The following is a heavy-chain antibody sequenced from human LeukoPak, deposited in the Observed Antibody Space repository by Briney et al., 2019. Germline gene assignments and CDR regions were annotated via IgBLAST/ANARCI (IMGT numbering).Heavy chain of an antibody. CDR1: GYTFTSYG. Sequence: ASVKVSCKASGYTFTSYGISWVRQAPGQGLEWMGWISPYNGNTNYAQKFQGRVTMTTDTSTRTAYMELRSLRSDDTAVYYCASCHCTYGVCYGECEYFQHWGQGTLVTVSS. V-gene: IGHV1-18*01. D-gene: IGHD2-8*01. J-gene: IGHJ1*01. CDR2: ISPYNGNT. CDR3: ASCHCTYGVCYGECEYFQH.